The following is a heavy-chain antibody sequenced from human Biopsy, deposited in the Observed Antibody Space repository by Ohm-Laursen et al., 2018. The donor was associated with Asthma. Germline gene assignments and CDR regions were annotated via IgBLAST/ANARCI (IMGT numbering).Heavy chain of an antibody. V-gene: IGHV3-53*01. CDR1: GFAVSRDY. CDR3: ARGDSSNWSHYYFDY. CDR2: IYSGGTS. Sequence: GSLRLSCSASGFAVSRDYMFWVRQAPGKGLEWVSVIYSGGTSHTADSVRGRFTISRDYPKNTLYLRMHSLRAEDTAVYYCARGDSSNWSHYYFDYWGQGTLVTVSS. D-gene: IGHD3-22*01. J-gene: IGHJ4*02.